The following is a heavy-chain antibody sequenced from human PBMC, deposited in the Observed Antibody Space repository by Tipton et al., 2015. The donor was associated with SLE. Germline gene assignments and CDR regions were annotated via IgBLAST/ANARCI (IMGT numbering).Heavy chain of an antibody. J-gene: IGHJ5*02. CDR3: ARTTEYFDP. CDR2: IDYSGRN. CDR1: GGSVSSNY. Sequence: GLVKPSETLSLTCTVSGGSVSSNYWSWIRQPPGKGLEWIGYIDYSGRNNYNPSLKTRVTMSVDTSKSQFSLKLTSVTAADTAVYYCARTTEYFDPWGQGTLVTVSS. D-gene: IGHD1-1*01. V-gene: IGHV4-59*08.